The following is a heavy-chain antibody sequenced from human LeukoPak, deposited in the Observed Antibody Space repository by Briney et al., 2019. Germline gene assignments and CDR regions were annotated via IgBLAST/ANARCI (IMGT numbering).Heavy chain of an antibody. V-gene: IGHV1-46*01. Sequence: ASVKVSCKASGYTFTSYYMHWVRQAPGEGLEWMGIINPSGGSTSYAQKFQGRVTMTRDTSTSTVYMELRSLRSDDTAVYYCARDRGFGELNYWGQGTLVTVSS. CDR1: GYTFTSYY. D-gene: IGHD3-10*01. CDR2: INPSGGST. CDR3: ARDRGFGELNY. J-gene: IGHJ4*02.